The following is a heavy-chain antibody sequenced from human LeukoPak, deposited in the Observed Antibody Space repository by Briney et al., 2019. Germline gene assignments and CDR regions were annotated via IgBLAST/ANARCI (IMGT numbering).Heavy chain of an antibody. Sequence: PGGSLRLSCAASGFTFSSYGMHWVRQAPGKGLEWVAFIRYDGSNKYYADSVKGRFTISRDNAKNSLYLQMNSLRAEDTAVYYCARDRIAARRIGFDYWGQGTLVTVSS. D-gene: IGHD6-6*01. CDR3: ARDRIAARRIGFDY. V-gene: IGHV3-30*02. J-gene: IGHJ4*02. CDR1: GFTFSSYG. CDR2: IRYDGSNK.